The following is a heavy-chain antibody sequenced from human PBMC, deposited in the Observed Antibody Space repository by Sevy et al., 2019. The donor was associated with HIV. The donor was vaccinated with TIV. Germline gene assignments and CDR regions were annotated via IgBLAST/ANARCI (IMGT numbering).Heavy chain of an antibody. Sequence: GESLKISCKTSGYSFTTYWIAWVRQMPGEGLEWMGMIYPGDSDTRYSPSFQGQVTISADKSLNSAYLQWSSLKASDTAMYYCARAGRLRTPGSFDFWGQGTLVTVSS. V-gene: IGHV5-51*01. CDR2: IYPGDSDT. CDR3: ARAGRLRTPGSFDF. J-gene: IGHJ4*02. CDR1: GYSFTTYW. D-gene: IGHD4-17*01.